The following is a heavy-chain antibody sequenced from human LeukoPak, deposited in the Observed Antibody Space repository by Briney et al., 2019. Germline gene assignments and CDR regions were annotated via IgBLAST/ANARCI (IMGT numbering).Heavy chain of an antibody. CDR3: AKGLSMVATTGFDY. Sequence: GGSLRLSCAASGFTFSNYAMHWVRQAPGKGLEWVALISYDGSNKYYADSVKGRFTISRDNSKNTLYLQMNSLRVEDTAVYYCAKGLSMVATTGFDYWGRGTLVTVSS. J-gene: IGHJ4*02. CDR1: GFTFSNYA. CDR2: ISYDGSNK. V-gene: IGHV3-30*18. D-gene: IGHD5-12*01.